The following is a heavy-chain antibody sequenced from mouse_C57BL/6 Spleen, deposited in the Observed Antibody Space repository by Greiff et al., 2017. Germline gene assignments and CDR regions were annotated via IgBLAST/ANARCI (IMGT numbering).Heavy chain of an antibody. CDR2: IWSGGST. J-gene: IGHJ2*01. V-gene: IGHV2-2*01. D-gene: IGHD2-4*01. CDR1: GFSLTSYG. CDR3: ARRGDDYGGFDY. Sequence: QVQLQQSGPGLVQPSQSLSITCTVSGFSLTSYGVHWVRQSPGKGLEWLGVIWSGGSTDYNAAFISSLGISKDNSKSQVFFKMNRLQADDTAIYCCARRGDDYGGFDYWGTGTTLTVSS.